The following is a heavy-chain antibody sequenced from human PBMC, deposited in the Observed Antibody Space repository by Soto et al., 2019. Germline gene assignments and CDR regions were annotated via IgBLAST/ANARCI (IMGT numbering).Heavy chain of an antibody. CDR2: ISYDGSNK. CDR3: RVYNWNYGGDDAFDI. Sequence: PGGSLRLSCAASGFTFSSYGMHWVRQAPGKGLEWVAVISYDGSNKYYADSVKGRFTISRDNSKNTLYLQMNSLRAEDTAVYYCRVYNWNYGGDDAFDIWGQGTMVTVSS. V-gene: IGHV3-30*03. D-gene: IGHD1-7*01. CDR1: GFTFSSYG. J-gene: IGHJ3*02.